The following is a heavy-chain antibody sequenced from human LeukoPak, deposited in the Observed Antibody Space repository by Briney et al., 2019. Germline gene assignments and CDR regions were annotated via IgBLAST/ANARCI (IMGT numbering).Heavy chain of an antibody. V-gene: IGHV4-30-2*01. Sequence: SQTLSLTCAVSGGSISSGGYSWSWIRQPPGKGLEWIGYIYHSGSTYYNPSLKSRVTISVDRSKNQFSLKLSSVTAADTAVYYCARAGPTRGVLRFLEWPNWFDPWGQGTLVTVSS. J-gene: IGHJ5*02. D-gene: IGHD3-3*01. CDR2: IYHSGST. CDR3: ARAGPTRGVLRFLEWPNWFDP. CDR1: GGSISSGGYS.